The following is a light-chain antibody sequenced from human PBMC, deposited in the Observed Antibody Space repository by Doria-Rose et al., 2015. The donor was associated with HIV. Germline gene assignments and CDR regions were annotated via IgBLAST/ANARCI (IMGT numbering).Light chain of an antibody. CDR2: SDK. Sequence: QSVVTQPPSVSGALGQRVTISCTGTISNIGAGYDVHWYQQFLGTAPKLLIYSDKNRPSGVPDRFSGSKSGTSASLAITGLQAEDEADYYCQTYDSSLSGSLFGGGTKLTVL. CDR3: QTYDSSLSGSL. J-gene: IGLJ3*02. CDR1: ISNIGAGYD. V-gene: IGLV1-40*02.